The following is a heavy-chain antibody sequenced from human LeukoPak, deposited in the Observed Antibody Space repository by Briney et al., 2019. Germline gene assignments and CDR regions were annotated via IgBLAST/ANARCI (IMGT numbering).Heavy chain of an antibody. V-gene: IGHV3-48*03. CDR2: ISSSGRTI. CDR1: GFTFSSYE. Sequence: GGSLRLSCGASGFTFSSYEMNWVRQAPGKGLEWVSYISSSGRTIYYADSVKGRFTISRDNVKNSLYLQMNSLRAEDTAVYYCARGQLWIDYWGQGTLVTVSS. D-gene: IGHD3-10*01. J-gene: IGHJ4*02. CDR3: ARGQLWIDY.